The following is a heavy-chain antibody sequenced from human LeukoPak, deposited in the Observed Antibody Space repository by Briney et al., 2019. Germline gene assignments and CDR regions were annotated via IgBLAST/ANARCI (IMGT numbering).Heavy chain of an antibody. CDR2: INPSGGST. Sequence: ASVKVSCKASGYTFTSYYMHWVRQAPGQGLEWMGIINPSGGSTSYAQKFQGGVTMTRDMSTSTVYMELSSLRSEDTAVYYCARVYSSSWPDYYYYYMDVWGKGTTVTVSS. V-gene: IGHV1-46*01. D-gene: IGHD6-13*01. J-gene: IGHJ6*03. CDR3: ARVYSSSWPDYYYYYMDV. CDR1: GYTFTSYY.